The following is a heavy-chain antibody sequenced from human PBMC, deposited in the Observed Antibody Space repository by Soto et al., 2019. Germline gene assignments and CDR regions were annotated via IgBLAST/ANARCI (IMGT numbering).Heavy chain of an antibody. V-gene: IGHV4-31*03. CDR3: ARGYCSGGSCYSADTFDY. D-gene: IGHD2-15*01. CDR1: GGSISSGGYY. Sequence: SETLSLTCTVSGGSISSGGYYWSWIRQHPGKGLEWIGYIYYSGSTYYNPSLKSRVTISVDTSKNQFSLKLSSVTAADTAVYYCARGYCSGGSCYSADTFDYWGQGTLVTVS. CDR2: IYYSGST. J-gene: IGHJ4*02.